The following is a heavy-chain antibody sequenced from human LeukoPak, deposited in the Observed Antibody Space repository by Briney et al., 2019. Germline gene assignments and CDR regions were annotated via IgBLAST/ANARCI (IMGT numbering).Heavy chain of an antibody. CDR1: GYTFTSYY. CDR2: INPSGGST. CDR3: ARAWSTEVTPVDH. V-gene: IGHV1-46*01. Sequence: GASVKVSCKASGYTFTSYYMHWVRQAPGQGLEWMGIINPSGGSTSYAERFQGRLTMTRDTSTSTAYMELSSLRSEDTAVYYCARAWSTEVTPVDHWGQGTLVTVSS. D-gene: IGHD4-23*01. J-gene: IGHJ4*02.